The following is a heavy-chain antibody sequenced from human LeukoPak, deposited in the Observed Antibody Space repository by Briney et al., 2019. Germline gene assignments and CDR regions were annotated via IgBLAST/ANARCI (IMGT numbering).Heavy chain of an antibody. V-gene: IGHV3-23*01. CDR1: GFTFSSYA. J-gene: IGHJ4*02. CDR2: ISGSGGST. CDR3: AKDWRDGYNLALDY. D-gene: IGHD5-24*01. Sequence: PGGSLRLSCAASGFTFSSYAMSWVRQAPGKGLEWVSAISGSGGSTYYADSVKGRFTISRDNSKNTLYLQMNSLRAEDTAVYYCAKDWRDGYNLALDYWGQGTLVTVSS.